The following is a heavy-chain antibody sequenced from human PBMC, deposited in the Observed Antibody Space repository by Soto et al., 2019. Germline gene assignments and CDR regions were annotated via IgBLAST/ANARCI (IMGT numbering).Heavy chain of an antibody. V-gene: IGHV4-59*01. J-gene: IGHJ4*02. CDR2: IYYSGST. Sequence: PSETLSLTCTVSGGSISNYYWSWIRQPPGGGLEWIGYIYYSGSTNYNPALKSRLTISVGTSRKEFSLRLTSVTAADSAVYYCARDLGGRFDSWGQGTLVTVSS. D-gene: IGHD1-26*01. CDR1: GGSISNYY. CDR3: ARDLGGRFDS.